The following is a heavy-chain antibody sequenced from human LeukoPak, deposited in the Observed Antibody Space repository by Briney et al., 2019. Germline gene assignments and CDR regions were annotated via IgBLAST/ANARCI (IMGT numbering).Heavy chain of an antibody. J-gene: IGHJ4*02. Sequence: PGGSLRLSCAASGFTFDDYAMHWVRQAPGKGLEWVSGISWNSGSIGYADSVKGRFTISRDNAKNSLYLQMNSLRAEDTAVYYCANHLACGSTSCPPFDSWGQGTLVTVSS. CDR1: GFTFDDYA. CDR2: ISWNSGSI. D-gene: IGHD2-2*01. CDR3: ANHLACGSTSCPPFDS. V-gene: IGHV3-9*01.